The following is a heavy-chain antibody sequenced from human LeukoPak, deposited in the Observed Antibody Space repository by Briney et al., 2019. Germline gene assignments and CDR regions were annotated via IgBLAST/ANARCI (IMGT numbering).Heavy chain of an antibody. D-gene: IGHD1-1*01. J-gene: IGHJ4*02. CDR1: GGSTSSYF. CDR3: ARDRGTWNDDGFDY. V-gene: IGHV4-4*07. CDR2: IYISGRT. Sequence: SETLSLTCTVSGGSTSSYFWSCIRQPAGKGVEWSGRIYISGRTNYTTSLKSRVTMSVDTSKNQFSLKLSSVTAADTAVYYCARDRGTWNDDGFDYWGQGTLVTVSS.